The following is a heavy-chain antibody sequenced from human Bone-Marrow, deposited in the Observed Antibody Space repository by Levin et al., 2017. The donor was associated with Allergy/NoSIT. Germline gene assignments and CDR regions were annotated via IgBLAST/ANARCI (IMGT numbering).Heavy chain of an antibody. CDR1: GFTFSSYW. D-gene: IGHD2-21*01. CDR3: AREHADCGGDCPPDAFDI. CDR2: INSDGSST. J-gene: IGHJ3*02. Sequence: GGSLRLSCAASGFTFSSYWMHWVRQAPGKGLVWVSRINSDGSSTSYADSVKGRFTISRDNAKNTLYLQMNSLRAEDTAVYYCAREHADCGGDCPPDAFDIWGQGTMVTVSS. V-gene: IGHV3-74*01.